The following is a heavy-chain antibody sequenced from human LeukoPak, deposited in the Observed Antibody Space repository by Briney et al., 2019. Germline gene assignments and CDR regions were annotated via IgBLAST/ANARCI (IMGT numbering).Heavy chain of an antibody. CDR3: ARGRDGYDP. CDR2: IYYSGST. D-gene: IGHD5-24*01. Sequence: SETLSLTCAVYGGSFSGYYWSWIRQPPGKGLEWIGYIYYSGSTNYNPSLRSRGTISVDTSKNQFSLELSSVTAADTAVYYCARGRDGYDPRGQGTLVTVSS. J-gene: IGHJ5*02. CDR1: GGSFSGYY. V-gene: IGHV4-59*01.